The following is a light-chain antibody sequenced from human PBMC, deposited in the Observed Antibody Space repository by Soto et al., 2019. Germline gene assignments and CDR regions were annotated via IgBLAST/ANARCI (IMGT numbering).Light chain of an antibody. CDR3: QHYNSYPWT. V-gene: IGKV1-8*01. Sequence: AVQMTQSPSSFSASTGDRVTISCRASQGISSYLAWYQQKPGKAPKLLIYGASTLQSGVPSRFSGSGFGTDFTLTISCLQSEDCATYYCQHYNSYPWTFGQGTKVEIK. J-gene: IGKJ1*01. CDR2: GAS. CDR1: QGISSY.